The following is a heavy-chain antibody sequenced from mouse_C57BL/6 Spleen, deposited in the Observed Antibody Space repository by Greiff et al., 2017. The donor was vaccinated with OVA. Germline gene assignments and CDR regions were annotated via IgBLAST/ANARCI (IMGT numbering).Heavy chain of an antibody. CDR3: ARSDDYDGCFAY. Sequence: EVQLQQSGPELVKPGASVKIPCKASGYTFTDYNMDWVKQSHGKSLEWIGDINPNNGGTIYNQKFKGKATLTVDKSSSTAYMELRSLTSEDTAVYYCARSDDYDGCFAYWGQGTLVTVSA. D-gene: IGHD2-4*01. J-gene: IGHJ3*01. V-gene: IGHV1-18*01. CDR2: INPNNGGT. CDR1: GYTFTDYN.